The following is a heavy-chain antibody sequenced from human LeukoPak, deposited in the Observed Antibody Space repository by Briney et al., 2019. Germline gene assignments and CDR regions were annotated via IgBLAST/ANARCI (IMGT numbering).Heavy chain of an antibody. J-gene: IGHJ4*02. V-gene: IGHV3-64D*09. D-gene: IGHD4-11*01. CDR1: GFTFSRYA. CDR2: INNYGSST. Sequence: GGSLRLSCSASGFTFSRYAMHWVRQAPGKGLECVSSINNYGSSTYYADSVKDRFTVSRDNSKNTLYLQMSSLTAEDTAVYYCVKGGSYSNYALDYWGQGTLVTVAS. CDR3: VKGGSYSNYALDY.